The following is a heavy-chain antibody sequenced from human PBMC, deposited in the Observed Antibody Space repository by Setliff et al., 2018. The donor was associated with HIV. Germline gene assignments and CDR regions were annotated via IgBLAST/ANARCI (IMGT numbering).Heavy chain of an antibody. CDR1: GGSVNSGSFY. CDR3: AGRDNRYFDF. D-gene: IGHD1-20*01. CDR2: TYFDGTT. Sequence: TLSLTCTVSGGSVNSGSFYWTWIRQLPGKGLEWIGNTYFDGTTNYNPSLKSRVAISLDTSKHQFSLQLTSVTGADTAVYYCAGRDNRYFDFWGQGMLGTAPQ. V-gene: IGHV4-31*02. J-gene: IGHJ4*02.